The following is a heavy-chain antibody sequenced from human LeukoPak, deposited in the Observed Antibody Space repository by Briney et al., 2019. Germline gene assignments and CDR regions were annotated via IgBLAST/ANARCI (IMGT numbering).Heavy chain of an antibody. CDR3: ARLGAARVYYYYGMDV. CDR1: GYSFTSYW. V-gene: IGHV5-51*01. D-gene: IGHD6-6*01. Sequence: GESPKISCKGSGYSFTSYWISWVRQMPGKGLEWMGIIYPGDSDTRYSPSFQGQVTISADKSISTAYLQWSSLKASDTAMYYCARLGAARVYYYYGMDVWGQGTTVTVSS. J-gene: IGHJ6*02. CDR2: IYPGDSDT.